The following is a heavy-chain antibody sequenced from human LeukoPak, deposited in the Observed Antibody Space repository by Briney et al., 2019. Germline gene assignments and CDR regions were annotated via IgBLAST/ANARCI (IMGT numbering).Heavy chain of an antibody. CDR3: ASHIYYGSGSYHWNYYGMDV. Sequence: SETLSLTCTVSGGSISSSSYYWGWIRQPPGKGLEWIGSIYYSGSTYYNPSLKSRVTISVDTSKNQFSLKLSSVTAADTAVYYCASHIYYGSGSYHWNYYGMDVWGQGTTVTVSS. D-gene: IGHD3-10*01. CDR1: GGSISSSSYY. CDR2: IYYSGST. J-gene: IGHJ6*02. V-gene: IGHV4-39*01.